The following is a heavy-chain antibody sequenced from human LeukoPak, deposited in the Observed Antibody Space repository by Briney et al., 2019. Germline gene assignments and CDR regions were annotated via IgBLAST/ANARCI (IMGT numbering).Heavy chain of an antibody. Sequence: SETLSLTCTVSRGPMSDSYWSWIRQTPGKGLEWIGYIYSTGSTNYNPSLKSRVTISIDTSKNQFFLKLNSVTAADTALYYCARDYTMTHAFDIWGQGTLVTVSS. CDR3: ARDYTMTHAFDI. V-gene: IGHV4-59*01. J-gene: IGHJ3*02. CDR2: IYSTGST. D-gene: IGHD3-22*01. CDR1: RGPMSDSY.